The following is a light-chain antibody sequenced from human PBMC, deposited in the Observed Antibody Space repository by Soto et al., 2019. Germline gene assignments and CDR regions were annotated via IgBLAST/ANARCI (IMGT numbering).Light chain of an antibody. Sequence: QSALTQPASVSGSPGQSITISCTGTSTDVGSYTLVSWYQHHPGKAPKLIIYEGTKRPSGVSNRFSGSKSGNTASLTISGLQAEDEADYYCCSYAGSSSFVVFGGGTKVTVL. CDR2: EGT. CDR1: STDVGSYTL. V-gene: IGLV2-23*03. J-gene: IGLJ2*01. CDR3: CSYAGSSSFVV.